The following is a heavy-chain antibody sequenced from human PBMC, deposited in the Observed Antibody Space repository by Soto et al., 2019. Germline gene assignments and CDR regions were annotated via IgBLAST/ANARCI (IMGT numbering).Heavy chain of an antibody. V-gene: IGHV3-48*02. D-gene: IGHD3-9*01. CDR2: ISSTSSAR. J-gene: IGHJ6*02. CDR1: GFTFSVHS. CDR3: ARDSDIYYGMDV. Sequence: GSLRLSCAASGFTFSVHSMNWVRRAPGKGLEWVSYISSTSSARYYADSVRGRFTISRDNVKYSLYLQMNSLTDEDTAVYYCARDSDIYYGMDVWGQGTTVTVSS.